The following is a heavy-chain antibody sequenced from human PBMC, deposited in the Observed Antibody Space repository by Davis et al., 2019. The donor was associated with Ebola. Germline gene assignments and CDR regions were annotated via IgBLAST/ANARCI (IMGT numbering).Heavy chain of an antibody. V-gene: IGHV3-7*03. CDR2: IKQDGSEK. Sequence: GGSLRLSCAASGFTVSSNYMSWVRQAPGKGLEWVANIKQDGSEKYYVDSVKGRFTISRDNAKNSLYLQMNNLRAEDTAVYYCAREEMATLYWGQGTLVTVSS. CDR1: GFTVSSNY. D-gene: IGHD5-24*01. J-gene: IGHJ4*02. CDR3: AREEMATLY.